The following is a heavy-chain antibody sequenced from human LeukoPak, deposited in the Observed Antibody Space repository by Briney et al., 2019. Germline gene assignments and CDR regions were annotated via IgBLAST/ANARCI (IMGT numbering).Heavy chain of an antibody. D-gene: IGHD6-6*01. Sequence: GGSLRLSCAASGFTFSSYGMHWVRQAPGKGLEWVAFIRYDGSNKYYADSVKGRFTISRDNSKNTLYLQMNSLRAEDTAVYYCAREYSSSGDTYFDYWGQGTLVTVSS. V-gene: IGHV3-30*02. J-gene: IGHJ4*02. CDR3: AREYSSSGDTYFDY. CDR2: IRYDGSNK. CDR1: GFTFSSYG.